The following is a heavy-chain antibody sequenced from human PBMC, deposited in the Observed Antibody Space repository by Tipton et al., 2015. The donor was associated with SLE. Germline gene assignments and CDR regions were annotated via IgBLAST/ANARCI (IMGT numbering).Heavy chain of an antibody. CDR2: IYYSGST. J-gene: IGHJ4*02. CDR3: ARLIAAAVNFDY. CDR1: GGSISSGGYY. Sequence: TLSLTCTVSGGSISSGGYYWSWIRQHPGKGLEWIGYIYYSGSTYHNPSLKSRVTISVDTSKNQFSLKLSSVTAADTAVYYCARLIAAAVNFDYWGQGTLVTVSS. D-gene: IGHD6-13*01. V-gene: IGHV4-31*03.